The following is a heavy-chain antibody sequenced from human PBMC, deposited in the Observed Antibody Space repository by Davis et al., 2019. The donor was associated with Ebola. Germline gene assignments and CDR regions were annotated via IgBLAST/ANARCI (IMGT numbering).Heavy chain of an antibody. CDR2: MKEGGSEK. D-gene: IGHD6-13*01. Sequence: PGESLKISCVASGFTFSSYGMNWVRQAPGKGLEWVANMKEGGSEKDYVDSVKGRFSIFRDNAKNSLYLQMNSLRAEDTAVYYCARGGIAAPYYYGMDVWGQGTTVTVSS. CDR1: GFTFSSYG. J-gene: IGHJ6*02. CDR3: ARGGIAAPYYYGMDV. V-gene: IGHV3-7*04.